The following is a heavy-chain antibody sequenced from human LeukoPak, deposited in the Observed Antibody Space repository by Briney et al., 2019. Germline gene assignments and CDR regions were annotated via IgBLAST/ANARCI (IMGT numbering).Heavy chain of an antibody. CDR2: ISNDGSNK. V-gene: IGHV3-30-3*01. Sequence: GGSLRLSCAASGXAFNNYAIHWVRQAPGKGLEWVAVISNDGSNKYYADSVKGRFTISRDNAKNSLYLQMNSLRAEDTAVYYCARESPAAMFGEYYYYGMDVWGQGTTVTVSS. CDR3: ARESPAAMFGEYYYYGMDV. D-gene: IGHD2-2*01. CDR1: GXAFNNYA. J-gene: IGHJ6*02.